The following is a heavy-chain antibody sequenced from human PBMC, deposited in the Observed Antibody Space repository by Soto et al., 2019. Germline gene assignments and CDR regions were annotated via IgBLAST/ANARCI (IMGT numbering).Heavy chain of an antibody. V-gene: IGHV3-11*05. CDR1: GFTFSAVY. CDR2: ISSSGTSA. Sequence: PGGSLRLSCAASGFTFSAVYMSWIRQAPNKGLEYISYISSSGTSANYADSVKGRFTISRDNAKNSLYLQMNSLRAEDTAVYYCARDRVAVTGQYFDYWGQGALVTVSS. J-gene: IGHJ4*02. CDR3: ARDRVAVTGQYFDY. D-gene: IGHD6-19*01.